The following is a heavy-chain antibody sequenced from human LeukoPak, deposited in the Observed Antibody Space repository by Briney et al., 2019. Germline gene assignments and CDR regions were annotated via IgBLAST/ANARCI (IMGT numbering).Heavy chain of an antibody. CDR3: VKDAEYSSSSGNY. D-gene: IGHD6-6*01. CDR1: GFTFSSYG. J-gene: IGHJ4*02. V-gene: IGHV3-30*02. CDR2: IRYDGSND. Sequence: GGSLRLSCAASGFTFSSYGMHWVRQAPGKGLEWVAFIRYDGSNDYYADSVKGRFTISRDNSKNTLYLQMNSLRAEDTAVYYCVKDAEYSSSSGNYWGQGTLVTVSS.